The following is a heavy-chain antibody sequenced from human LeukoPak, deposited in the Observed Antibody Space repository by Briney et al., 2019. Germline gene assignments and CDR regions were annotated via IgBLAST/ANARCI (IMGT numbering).Heavy chain of an antibody. CDR3: ARARGRGYYFDY. V-gene: IGHV4-59*01. Sequence: SETLSLTCTVSGGAISSCYWSWIRQPPGKGLEWIGYIHYSGSTNYNPSLKSRVTISVDTSKNQFSLRLSSVTAADTAVYYCARARGRGYYFDYWGQGTLVTVSS. CDR1: GGAISSCY. D-gene: IGHD2-15*01. J-gene: IGHJ4*02. CDR2: IHYSGST.